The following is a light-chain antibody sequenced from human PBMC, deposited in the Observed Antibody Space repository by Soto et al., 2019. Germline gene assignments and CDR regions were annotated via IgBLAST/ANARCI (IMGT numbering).Light chain of an antibody. V-gene: IGKV3-15*01. CDR1: QTVSRS. J-gene: IGKJ3*01. Sequence: EVVLTQSPATLSVYPGERATLSCRASQTVSRSLAWYQQKPGQAPRLLIYGASTRATGIPGRFSGSGSGTDFTLTISSLQSEDFAVYYCQQYGSSPIFTFGPGTKVDIK. CDR3: QQYGSSPIFT. CDR2: GAS.